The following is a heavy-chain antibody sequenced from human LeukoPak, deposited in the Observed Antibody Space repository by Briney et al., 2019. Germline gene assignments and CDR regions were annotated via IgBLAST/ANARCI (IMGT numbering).Heavy chain of an antibody. J-gene: IGHJ4*02. D-gene: IGHD6-13*01. Sequence: SVKVSCKASGGTFSSYAISWVRQAPGQGLEWMGRIIPILGIANYAQKFQGRVTITADKSTSTAYVELSSLRSEDTAVYYCARVGRYSSQSVFDYWGQGTLVTVSS. V-gene: IGHV1-69*04. CDR3: ARVGRYSSQSVFDY. CDR1: GGTFSSYA. CDR2: IIPILGIA.